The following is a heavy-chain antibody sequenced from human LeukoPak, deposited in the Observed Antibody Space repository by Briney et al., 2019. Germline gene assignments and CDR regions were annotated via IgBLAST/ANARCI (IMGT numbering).Heavy chain of an antibody. V-gene: IGHV4-59*02. Sequence: SEILSLTCTVSGDSVRSYYWSWIRQPPGQGREWLGHINDRGSTNYHPSLQGRVTISIYTSKNQFSLKVNSVTAADTAVYYCVRDSRYGSGWFEDGLDFWGQGTTVTVSS. CDR3: VRDSRYGSGWFEDGLDF. J-gene: IGHJ6*02. CDR2: INDRGST. CDR1: GDSVRSYY. D-gene: IGHD6-13*01.